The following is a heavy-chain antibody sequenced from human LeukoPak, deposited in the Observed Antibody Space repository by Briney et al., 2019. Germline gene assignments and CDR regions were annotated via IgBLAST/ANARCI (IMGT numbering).Heavy chain of an antibody. D-gene: IGHD3-22*01. CDR1: GGSISSGGYY. CDR3: ARDRADYYYYDSSGTS. Sequence: PSETLSLTCTVSGGSISSGGYYWSWLRQHPGKGLEWIGYIYYSGSTYYNPSLKSRVTISVDTSKNQFSLKLSSVTAADTAVYYCARDRADYYYYDSSGTSWGQGTLVTVSS. CDR2: IYYSGST. V-gene: IGHV4-31*03. J-gene: IGHJ4*02.